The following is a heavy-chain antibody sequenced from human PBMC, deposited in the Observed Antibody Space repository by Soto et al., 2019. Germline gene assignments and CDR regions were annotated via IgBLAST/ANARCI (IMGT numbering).Heavy chain of an antibody. CDR3: ARDADHCSGGSCYSCWFDP. CDR2: ISSSSSTI. V-gene: IGHV3-48*01. D-gene: IGHD2-15*01. Sequence: EVQLVESGGGLVQPGGSLRLSCAASGFTFSSYSMNWVRQAPGKGLEWVSYISSSSSTIYYADSVKGRFTISRDNAKHSLYLQMNSLRAEDTAVYYCARDADHCSGGSCYSCWFDPWGQGTLVTVSS. J-gene: IGHJ5*02. CDR1: GFTFSSYS.